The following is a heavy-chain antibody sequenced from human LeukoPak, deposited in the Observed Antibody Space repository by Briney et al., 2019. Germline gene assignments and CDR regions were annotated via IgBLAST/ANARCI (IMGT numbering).Heavy chain of an antibody. CDR3: VRLKRIAAAKSNWFDP. J-gene: IGHJ5*02. CDR1: GYSFTSYW. D-gene: IGHD6-13*01. V-gene: IGHV5-51*01. Sequence: GESLKISCKGSGYSFTSYWIGWVRQMPGKGLEWMGIIYPGDSDTRYSPSFQGQVTISADKSISTAYLQWSSLKASDTAMYYCVRLKRIAAAKSNWFDPWGQGTLVTVSS. CDR2: IYPGDSDT.